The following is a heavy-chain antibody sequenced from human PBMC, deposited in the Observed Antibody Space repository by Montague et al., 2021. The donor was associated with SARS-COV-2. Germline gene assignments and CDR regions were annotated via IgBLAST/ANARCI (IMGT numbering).Heavy chain of an antibody. Sequence: SETLSLTYTVSGGSVSSGSYYWSWIRQPPGKGLEWIGYIYYSGSTNYNPSLKSRVTISVDTSKNQFSLKLSSVTAADTAVYYCARDGVLRYFDWLGDRYGMDVWGQGTTVTVSS. CDR1: GGSVSSGSYY. V-gene: IGHV4-61*01. CDR3: ARDGVLRYFDWLGDRYGMDV. J-gene: IGHJ6*02. D-gene: IGHD3-9*01. CDR2: IYYSGST.